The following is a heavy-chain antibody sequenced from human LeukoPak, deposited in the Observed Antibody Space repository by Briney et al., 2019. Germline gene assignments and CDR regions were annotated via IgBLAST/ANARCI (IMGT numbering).Heavy chain of an antibody. V-gene: IGHV3-48*04. CDR3: ATSIAVAGIGY. Sequence: GSLRLSCAASGFTFSSYSMNWVRQAPGKGLEWVSYISSSSSTIYYADSVKGRFTISRDNAKNSLYLQMNSLRAEDTAVYYCATSIAVAGIGYWGQGTLVTVSS. J-gene: IGHJ4*02. CDR2: ISSSSSTI. D-gene: IGHD6-19*01. CDR1: GFTFSSYS.